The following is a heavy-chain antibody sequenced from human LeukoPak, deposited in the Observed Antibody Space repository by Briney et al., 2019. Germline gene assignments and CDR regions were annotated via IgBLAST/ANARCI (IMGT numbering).Heavy chain of an antibody. D-gene: IGHD6-19*01. V-gene: IGHV3-9*03. CDR3: AKDMGSGWYGSPFDY. CDR1: GFTFDDYG. Sequence: PGGSLRLSCAASGFTFDDYGMSWVRQAPGKGLEWVSGISWNSGSIGYADSVKGRFTISRDNAKNSLYLQMNSLRAEDMALYYCAKDMGSGWYGSPFDYWGQGTLVTVSS. CDR2: ISWNSGSI. J-gene: IGHJ4*02.